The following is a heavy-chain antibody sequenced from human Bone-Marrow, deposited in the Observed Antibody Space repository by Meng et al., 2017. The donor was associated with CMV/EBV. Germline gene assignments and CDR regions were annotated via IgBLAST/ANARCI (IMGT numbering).Heavy chain of an antibody. CDR1: GDSVSSNSAA. Sequence: LRLSCAISGDSVSSNSAAWNWIRQSPSRGLEWLGRTYYRSKWYNDYAVSVKSRITINPDTSKNQFSLQLNSVTPEDTAVYYCARGGAVVTGLWFDPWGPGNRVTGAS. CDR3: ARGGAVVTGLWFDP. CDR2: TYYRSKWYN. D-gene: IGHD4-23*01. V-gene: IGHV6-1*01. J-gene: IGHJ5*02.